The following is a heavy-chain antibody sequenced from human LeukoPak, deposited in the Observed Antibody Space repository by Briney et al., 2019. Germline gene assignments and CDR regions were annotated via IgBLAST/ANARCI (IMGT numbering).Heavy chain of an antibody. V-gene: IGHV4-59*01. CDR3: ARVDPDSSSTLEVFDY. CDR1: GRSISSYY. D-gene: IGHD6-6*01. J-gene: IGHJ4*02. CDR2: IYYSGST. Sequence: SETLSLTCTVSGRSISSYYWSWIRQPPGKGLEWIGYIYYSGSTNYNPSLKSRVTISVDTSKNQFSLKLSSVTAADPAVYYCARVDPDSSSTLEVFDYWGQGTLVTVSS.